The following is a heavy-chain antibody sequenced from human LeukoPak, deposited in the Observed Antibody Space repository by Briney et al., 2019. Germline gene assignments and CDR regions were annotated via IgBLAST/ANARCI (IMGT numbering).Heavy chain of an antibody. Sequence: PSETLSLTCAVYGGSFNGYYWSWIRQPPGKGLEWIGYIYYSGSTYYNPSLKSRVTISVDTSKNQFSLKLSSVTAADTAVYYCARGPVTKIKRWFDPWGQGTLVTVSS. V-gene: IGHV4-34*09. CDR3: ARGPVTKIKRWFDP. CDR1: GGSFNGYY. D-gene: IGHD4-17*01. J-gene: IGHJ5*02. CDR2: IYYSGST.